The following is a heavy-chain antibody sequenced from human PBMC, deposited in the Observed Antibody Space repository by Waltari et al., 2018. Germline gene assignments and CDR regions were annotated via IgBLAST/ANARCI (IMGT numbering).Heavy chain of an antibody. CDR2: IVSGGIT. D-gene: IGHD2-15*01. CDR1: GFNVNTHY. Sequence: ELQLVESGGGLIQPGGSLRLSCAASGFNVNTHYMSWVRQDLGKGLWWISVIVSGGITYYADSVKGRFTISRDSYRNTLSLQMISLRAEDTAVYYCARAESGGMFDYYYGMDVWGQGTTVTVSS. CDR3: ARAESGGMFDYYYGMDV. V-gene: IGHV3-53*01. J-gene: IGHJ6*02.